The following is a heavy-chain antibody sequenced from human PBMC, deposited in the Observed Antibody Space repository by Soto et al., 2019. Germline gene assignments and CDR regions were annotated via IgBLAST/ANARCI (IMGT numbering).Heavy chain of an antibody. V-gene: IGHV1-69*02. CDR2: IIPILGIA. CDR3: ATWAPLGMVDY. J-gene: IGHJ4*02. CDR1: GGTFSSYT. D-gene: IGHD1-26*01. Sequence: QVQLVQSGAAVKKPGSSVKVSCKASGGTFSSYTFNWVRQAPGQGLEWMGKIIPILGIANYAQKFQGRVTIIADKSTNTAYMELSSLRSEDTAVYYCATWAPLGMVDYWGQGTLVTVSS.